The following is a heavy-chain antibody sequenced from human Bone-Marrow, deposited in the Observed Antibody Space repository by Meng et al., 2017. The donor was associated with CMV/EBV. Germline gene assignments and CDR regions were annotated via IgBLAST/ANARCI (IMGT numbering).Heavy chain of an antibody. Sequence: SSYYWGGIRQPPGKGLEWIGSIYYSGSTYYNPSLKSRVTISVDTSKNQFSLKLSSVTAADTAVYYCASGGGDYYDFWSGYYSQWFDPWGQGTLVTVSS. J-gene: IGHJ5*02. CDR2: IYYSGST. D-gene: IGHD3-3*01. CDR3: ASGGGDYYDFWSGYYSQWFDP. V-gene: IGHV4-39*01. CDR1: SSYY.